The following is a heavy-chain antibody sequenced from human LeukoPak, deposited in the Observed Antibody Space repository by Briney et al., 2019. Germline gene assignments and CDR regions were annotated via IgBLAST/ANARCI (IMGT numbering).Heavy chain of an antibody. Sequence: GGSLRLSCAASGFIFTDYWMHWVRQGPGKELVWVARISGDGRGTTYADSVKGRFTISGDNAKNSLYLQMNSLRAEDTAVYYCARAGSGSYFDAFDIWGQGTMVTVSS. CDR1: GFIFTDYW. CDR2: ISGDGRGT. CDR3: ARAGSGSYFDAFDI. J-gene: IGHJ3*02. V-gene: IGHV3-74*01. D-gene: IGHD3-10*01.